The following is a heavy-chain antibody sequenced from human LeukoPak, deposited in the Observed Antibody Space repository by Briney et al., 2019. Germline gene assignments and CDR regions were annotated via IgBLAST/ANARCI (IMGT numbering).Heavy chain of an antibody. CDR1: GFTFSGSA. V-gene: IGHV3-30*04. J-gene: IGHJ6*03. CDR3: ARDAGLRFLEWLLPVYYYYYMDV. D-gene: IGHD3-3*01. Sequence: GGSLRLSCAASGFTFSGSAMHWVRQAPGKGLEWVAVISYDGSNKYYADSVKGRFTISRDNSKNTLYLQMNSLRAEDTAVYYCARDAGLRFLEWLLPVYYYYYMDVWGKGTTVTVSS. CDR2: ISYDGSNK.